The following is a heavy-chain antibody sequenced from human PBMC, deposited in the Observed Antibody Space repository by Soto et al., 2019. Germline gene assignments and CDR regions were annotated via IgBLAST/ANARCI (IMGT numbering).Heavy chain of an antibody. CDR3: ARDHDRLDY. CDR1: GGSISSYY. J-gene: IGHJ4*02. CDR2: IYYSGST. V-gene: IGHV4-59*01. D-gene: IGHD1-1*01. Sequence: QVQLQESGPGLVKPSETLSLTCTVSGGSISSYYWSWIRQPPGKGLEWIGYIYYSGSTKYNPSLKSRVTISVDTSKNQFSLKLSSVTAADTAVYYCARDHDRLDYWGQGTLVTVSS.